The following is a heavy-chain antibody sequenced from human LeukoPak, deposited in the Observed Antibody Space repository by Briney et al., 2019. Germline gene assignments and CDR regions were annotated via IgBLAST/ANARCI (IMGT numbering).Heavy chain of an antibody. Sequence: SETLSLTCTVSGGSISSYYWSWIRQPPGKGLEWIGYIYYSGSTNYNPSLKSRVTISVDTSKNQFSLKLSSVTAADTAVYYCARHVGSGSYLYWGQGTLVTVSS. CDR3: ARHVGSGSYLY. J-gene: IGHJ4*02. CDR2: IYYSGST. V-gene: IGHV4-59*08. CDR1: GGSISSYY. D-gene: IGHD3-10*01.